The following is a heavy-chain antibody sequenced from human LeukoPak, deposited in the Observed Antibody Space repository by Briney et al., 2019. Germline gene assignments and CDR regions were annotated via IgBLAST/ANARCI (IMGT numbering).Heavy chain of an antibody. V-gene: IGHV3-7*01. CDR2: IKEEGSEK. D-gene: IGHD7-27*01. J-gene: IGHJ4*02. Sequence: TGGSLRLSCAAAGFTFRRHWMSWVRQAIGKGLECVAKIKEEGSEKQYVDSVKGRFTISRDNAKSSLYLQMDNLRAEDTAVYYCARDYTGGWNDYWGQGTLVTVSS. CDR3: ARDYTGGWNDY. CDR1: GFTFRRHW.